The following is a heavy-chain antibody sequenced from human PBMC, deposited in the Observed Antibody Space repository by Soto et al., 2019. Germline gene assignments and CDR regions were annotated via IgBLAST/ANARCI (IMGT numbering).Heavy chain of an antibody. CDR1: GFTFSSYA. CDR3: ARDGSGWYDFDY. V-gene: IGHV3-7*01. CDR2: INHDGGRK. D-gene: IGHD6-19*01. Sequence: PGGSLRLSCAASGFTFSSYAMSLVRQAPGKGLEWVSNINHDGGRKYYVDSVKGRFTISRDNAKNTLYLQMNSLRAEDTAVYYCARDGSGWYDFDYWGQGTLVTVSS. J-gene: IGHJ4*02.